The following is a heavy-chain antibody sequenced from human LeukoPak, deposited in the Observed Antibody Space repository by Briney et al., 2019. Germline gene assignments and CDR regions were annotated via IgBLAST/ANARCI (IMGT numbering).Heavy chain of an antibody. D-gene: IGHD3-3*01. Sequence: ASVKVSCKASGGTFSSYAISWVRQAPGQGLEWMGGTIPIFGTANYAQKFQGRVTITADEYTSTAYMELSSLRSEDTAVYYCASVAARGTIFGVVTDDAFDIWGQGTMVTVSS. CDR1: GGTFSSYA. CDR2: TIPIFGTA. J-gene: IGHJ3*02. CDR3: ASVAARGTIFGVVTDDAFDI. V-gene: IGHV1-69*13.